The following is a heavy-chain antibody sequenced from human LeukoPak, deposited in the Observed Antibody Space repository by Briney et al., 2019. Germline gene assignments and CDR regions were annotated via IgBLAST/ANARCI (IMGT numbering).Heavy chain of an antibody. J-gene: IGHJ4*02. CDR3: AREHYYGSGSYSDY. V-gene: IGHV1-46*01. CDR2: INPTSGST. Sequence: ASVKVSCKASGYTFTDYYIHWVRQAPGQGLEWMGIINPTSGSTSYAQTFQGRVTMTRDTSTSTVYMELSSLISEDTAVYYCAREHYYGSGSYSDYWGQGTLVTVSS. CDR1: GYTFTDYY. D-gene: IGHD3-10*01.